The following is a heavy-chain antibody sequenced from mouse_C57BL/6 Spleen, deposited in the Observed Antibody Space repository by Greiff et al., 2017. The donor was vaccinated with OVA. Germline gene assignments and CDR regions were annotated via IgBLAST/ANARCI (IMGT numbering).Heavy chain of an antibody. CDR2: IYPGNSDT. CDR1: GYTFTSYW. V-gene: IGHV1-5*01. J-gene: IGHJ4*01. Sequence: EVQLQQSGTVLARPGASVKMSCKTSGYTFTSYWMHWVKQRPGQGLEWIGAIYPGNSDTSYNQKFKGKAKLTAVTSASTSYMELSSLTNEDSAVYYCTSYYVSSYDAMDYWGQGTSVTVSS. CDR3: TSYYVSSYDAMDY. D-gene: IGHD1-1*01.